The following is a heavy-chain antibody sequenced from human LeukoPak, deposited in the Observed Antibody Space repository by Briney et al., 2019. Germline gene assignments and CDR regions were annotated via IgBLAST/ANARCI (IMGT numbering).Heavy chain of an antibody. V-gene: IGHV3-48*02. D-gene: IGHD3-16*02. J-gene: IGHJ4*02. CDR1: GFTFSSYS. CDR2: ISSSSSTI. Sequence: PGGSLRLSCAASGFTFSSYSMDWVRQAPGKGLEWVSYISSSSSTIYYADSVKGRFTISRDNAKNSLYLQMNSLRDEDTAVYYCARDREDYXYXWGXYRTPPLFDYWGQGTLVTVSS. CDR3: ARDREDYXYXWGXYRTPPLFDY.